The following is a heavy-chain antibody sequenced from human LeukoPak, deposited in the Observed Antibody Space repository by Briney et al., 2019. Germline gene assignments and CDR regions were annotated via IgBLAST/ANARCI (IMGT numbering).Heavy chain of an antibody. J-gene: IGHJ4*02. CDR2: IYYSGST. CDR3: AAGGYSGYDDFDY. Sequence: SETLSLTCTVSGGPTSSYYWSWIRQPPGKGLEWIGYIYYSGSTNYNPSLKSRVTISVDTSKNQFSLKLSSVTAADTAVYYCAAGGYSGYDDFDYWGQGTLVTVSS. CDR1: GGPTSSYY. D-gene: IGHD5-12*01. V-gene: IGHV4-59*01.